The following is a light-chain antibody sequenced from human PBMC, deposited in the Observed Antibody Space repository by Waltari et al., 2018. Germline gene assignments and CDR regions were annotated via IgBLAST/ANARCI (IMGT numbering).Light chain of an antibody. J-gene: IGLJ2*01. CDR2: DNN. CDR1: SPNTRNSY. Sequence: QSVLTQPPSVSAAPGQKVTISCSGSSPNTRNSYVSWYHQRPGAAPKLLIYDNNKRPSGIPDRFSASKSGTSATLDITGLQIGDEADYYCATWDNSLSDVVFGGGTKVTVL. CDR3: ATWDNSLSDVV. V-gene: IGLV1-51*01.